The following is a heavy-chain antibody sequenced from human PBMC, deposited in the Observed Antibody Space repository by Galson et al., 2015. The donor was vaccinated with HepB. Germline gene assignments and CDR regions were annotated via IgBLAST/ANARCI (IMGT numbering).Heavy chain of an antibody. CDR3: ARQIAASRWAFDY. D-gene: IGHD6-13*01. J-gene: IGHJ4*02. CDR1: GGSISDSSYY. V-gene: IGHV4-39*01. Sequence: ETLSLTCTVSGGSISDSSYYWGWIRQPPGKGLEWIGTIYYSGYTYYSPSLKSRVTISVDTSENQFSLKLNSVTAADTAVYYCARQIAASRWAFDYWGQGTLVTVSS. CDR2: IYYSGYT.